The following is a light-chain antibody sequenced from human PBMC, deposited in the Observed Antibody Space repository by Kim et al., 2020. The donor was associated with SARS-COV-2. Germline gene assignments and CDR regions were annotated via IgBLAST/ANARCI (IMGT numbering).Light chain of an antibody. CDR2: GAS. CDR1: QSVSSSY. Sequence: PGERATLSCRASQSVSSSYLAWYQQKPGQAPRLLIYGASSRATGIPDRFSGSGSGTDFTLTISRLEPEDFAVYYCQQYGSSPRTFGQGIKVDIK. V-gene: IGKV3-20*01. J-gene: IGKJ1*01. CDR3: QQYGSSPRT.